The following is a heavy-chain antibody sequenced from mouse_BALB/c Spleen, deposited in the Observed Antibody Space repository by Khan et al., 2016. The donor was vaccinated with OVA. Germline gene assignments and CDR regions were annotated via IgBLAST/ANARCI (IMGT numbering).Heavy chain of an antibody. V-gene: IGHV7-3*02. CDR2: IRNKANGYTT. D-gene: IGHD2-14*01. CDR3: ARDRGKVYRYAAY. Sequence: EVELVESGGGLVQPGGSLRLSCATSGFTFTDYYMSWVRQPPGKALEWLGFIRNKANGYTTDYSASVTGRFTISRDTSQSILYLQMNTLRAEDSATYYCARDRGKVYRYAAYWGQGTLVTVSA. CDR1: GFTFTDYY. J-gene: IGHJ3*01.